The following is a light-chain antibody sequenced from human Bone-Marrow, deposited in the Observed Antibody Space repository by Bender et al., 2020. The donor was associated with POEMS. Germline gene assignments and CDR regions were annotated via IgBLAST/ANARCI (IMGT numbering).Light chain of an antibody. V-gene: IGLV2-14*02. Sequence: QSALTQPASVSASPGQSITISCTGSSSDVGTYDLVAWYQQHPGKAPKLMIYDVSTRPSGVSNRFSGSKSGDTASLTISGLQAEDEAYYYCSSYTSSGSLVVFGGGTKLTVL. CDR1: SSDVGTYDL. J-gene: IGLJ2*01. CDR2: DVS. CDR3: SSYTSSGSLVV.